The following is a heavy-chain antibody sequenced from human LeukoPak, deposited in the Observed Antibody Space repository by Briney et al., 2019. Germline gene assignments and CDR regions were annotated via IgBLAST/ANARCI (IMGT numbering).Heavy chain of an antibody. Sequence: KPSETLSLTCTVSGASISSRSYYWGWIRQSPGKGLEWIGNMYYSGSTHYSPSLNSRVTISRQTSKNQVSLKLSSVTAADSAVXXCAXXXXXXGXXXXXXGQGALVTVSS. D-gene: IGHD2-15*01. J-gene: IGHJ4*02. CDR2: MYYSGST. CDR3: AXXXXXXGXXXXX. CDR1: GASISSRSYY. V-gene: IGHV4-39*01.